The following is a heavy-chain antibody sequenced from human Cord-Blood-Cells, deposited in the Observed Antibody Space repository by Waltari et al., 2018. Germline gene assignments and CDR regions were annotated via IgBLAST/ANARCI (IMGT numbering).Heavy chain of an antibody. D-gene: IGHD2-21*02. Sequence: LQLQESGPGLVKPSETLSLAGTVSVGSISSSRSYWGWFRPPPGKGLEWIGSIYYGGSTYYNPSLKSRVTISVDTSKNQFSLKLSSVTAADTAVYYCARRGRGDYAFDIWGQGTMVTVSS. CDR2: IYYGGST. CDR3: ARRGRGDYAFDI. J-gene: IGHJ3*02. V-gene: IGHV4-39*01. CDR1: VGSISSSRSY.